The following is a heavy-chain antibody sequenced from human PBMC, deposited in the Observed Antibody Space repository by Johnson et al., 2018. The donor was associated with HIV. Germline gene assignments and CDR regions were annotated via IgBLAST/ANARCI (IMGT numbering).Heavy chain of an antibody. J-gene: IGHJ3*02. D-gene: IGHD3-22*01. Sequence: EVQLVESGGGLVQPGGSLRLSCAASGFTFSSYDMHWVRQATGKGLEWVSAIGTAGDTYYPGSVTGRFTLSRANAKNSLNLKMNRLRAGYTAVYYCARGYDSSGYYLNAFDIWGQGTMVTVSS. V-gene: IGHV3-13*01. CDR3: ARGYDSSGYYLNAFDI. CDR1: GFTFSSYD. CDR2: IGTAGDT.